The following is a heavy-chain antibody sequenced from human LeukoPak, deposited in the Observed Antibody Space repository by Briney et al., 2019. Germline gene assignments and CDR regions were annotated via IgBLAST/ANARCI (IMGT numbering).Heavy chain of an antibody. Sequence: GRSLRLSCAASGFTFSNYAMTWVRQAPGKGLEWVSSISDSGTSTYYADSVKGRFTISRDNSKNTLLLQMNSLGAEDTAIYYCAKVSYFGSGSFIFDCWGQGTLVTVSS. D-gene: IGHD3-10*01. CDR3: AKVSYFGSGSFIFDC. J-gene: IGHJ4*02. V-gene: IGHV3-23*01. CDR2: ISDSGTST. CDR1: GFTFSNYA.